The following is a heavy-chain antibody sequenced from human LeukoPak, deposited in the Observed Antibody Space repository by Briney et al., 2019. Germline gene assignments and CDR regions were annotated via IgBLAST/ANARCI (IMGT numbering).Heavy chain of an antibody. J-gene: IGHJ5*02. Sequence: ASVKVSCKASGYTFTIYEFNWVRQAPGQGLEWLGYISPDTGNTGYAQKFQGRVTMTRDTSISTTYMELSSLTSEDPAVYYCARGPRFDPWGQGTLVTVSS. CDR3: ARGPRFDP. CDR2: ISPDTGNT. CDR1: GYTFTIYE. V-gene: IGHV1-8*01.